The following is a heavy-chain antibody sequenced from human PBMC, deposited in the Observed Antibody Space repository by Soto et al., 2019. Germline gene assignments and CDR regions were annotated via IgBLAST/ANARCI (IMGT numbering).Heavy chain of an antibody. CDR3: VRVYYSIFPGLGPYYYYYMDV. J-gene: IGHJ6*03. CDR1: GDSVSSNSAA. Sequence: SQTLSLTCAISGDSVSSNSAAWNWIRQSPSRGLEWLGRTYYRSKRYNDYAVSVKSRITINPDTSKNQFSLQLNSVTPEDTAVYYCVRVYYSIFPGLGPYYYYYMDVWGKGTTVTVYS. D-gene: IGHD3-9*01. V-gene: IGHV6-1*01. CDR2: TYYRSKRYN.